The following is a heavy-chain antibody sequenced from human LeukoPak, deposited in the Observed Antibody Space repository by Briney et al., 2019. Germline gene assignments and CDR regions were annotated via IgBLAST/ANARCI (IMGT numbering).Heavy chain of an antibody. V-gene: IGHV3-7*01. CDR1: GFTFSSYW. D-gene: IGHD2-2*01. CDR3: ARLRGYCSSTSCFYYYYMDV. CDR2: IKQDGSEK. J-gene: IGHJ6*03. Sequence: GGSLRLSCAASGFTFSSYWMSWVRQAPGKGLEWVANIKQDGSEKYYVDSVKGRFTISRGNAKNSLYLQMNSLRAEDTAVYYCARLRGYCSSTSCFYYYYMDVWGKGTTVTVSS.